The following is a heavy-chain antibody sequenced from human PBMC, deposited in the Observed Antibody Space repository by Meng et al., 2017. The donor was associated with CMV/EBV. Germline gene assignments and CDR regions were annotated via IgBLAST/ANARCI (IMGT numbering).Heavy chain of an antibody. J-gene: IGHJ3*02. CDR1: GFTFSSYW. V-gene: IGHV3-7*03. D-gene: IGHD1-20*01. Sequence: GESLKISCAASGFTFSSYWMSWVRQAPGKGLEWVANIKQDGSEKYYVDSVKGRFTISRDNAKNSLYLQMNSLRAEDTALYYCAKDTTYNWNHGAFDIWGQGTMVTVSS. CDR3: AKDTTYNWNHGAFDI. CDR2: IKQDGSEK.